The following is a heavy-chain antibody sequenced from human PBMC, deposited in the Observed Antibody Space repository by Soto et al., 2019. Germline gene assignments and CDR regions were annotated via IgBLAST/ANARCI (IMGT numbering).Heavy chain of an antibody. J-gene: IGHJ6*02. D-gene: IGHD2-2*01. CDR2: IIPIFGTA. CDR3: AREVYQLLSNYYYYAMDV. CDR1: GGTFSSYA. Sequence: SCKASGGTFSSYAISWVRQAPGQGLEWMGGIIPIFGTANYAQKFQGRVTITADESTSTAYMELSSLRSEDTAVYYCAREVYQLLSNYYYYAMDVWGQGTTVTVSS. V-gene: IGHV1-69*01.